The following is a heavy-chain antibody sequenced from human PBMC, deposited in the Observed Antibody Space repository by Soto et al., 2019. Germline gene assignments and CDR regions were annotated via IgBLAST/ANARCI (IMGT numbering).Heavy chain of an antibody. CDR2: IIPILGIA. V-gene: IGHV1-69*04. CDR1: GGTFSRYT. J-gene: IGHJ6*03. D-gene: IGHD5-12*01. Sequence: ASVKVSCTASGGTFSRYTISWVRQAPGQGLEWMGRIIPILGIANYAQKFQGRVTITADKSTSTAYMELSSLRSEDTAVYYCARDRGHSGYDHCYYYMDVWGKGTTVTVSS. CDR3: ARDRGHSGYDHCYYYMDV.